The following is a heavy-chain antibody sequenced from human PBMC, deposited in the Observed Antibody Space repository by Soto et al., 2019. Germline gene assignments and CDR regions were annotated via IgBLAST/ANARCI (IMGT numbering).Heavy chain of an antibody. J-gene: IGHJ4*02. CDR3: AKASRWFGEFDY. Sequence: EVQLLESGGGLVQPGGSLRLSCAASGFTFSSYAMSWVRQAPGKGLEWVSAISGSGGSTYYADSVKGRLTIYRDNSKHTLYLQMNSMRGEDTAVYYWAKASRWFGEFDYWGQGTLVTVSS. CDR2: ISGSGGST. CDR1: GFTFSSYA. D-gene: IGHD3-10*01. V-gene: IGHV3-23*01.